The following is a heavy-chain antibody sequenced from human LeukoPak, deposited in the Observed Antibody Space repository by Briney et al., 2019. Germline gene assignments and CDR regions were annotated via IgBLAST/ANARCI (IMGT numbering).Heavy chain of an antibody. CDR1: GFTFSSYD. J-gene: IGHJ5*02. CDR2: ISYDGSNK. Sequence: GGSLRLSCAASGFTFSSYDMHWVRQAPGKGLEWVAVISYDGSNKYYADSVKGRFTISRDNSKNTLYLQMNSLRAEDTAVYYCARARLGIAVAGGHNWFDPWGQGTLVTVSS. D-gene: IGHD6-19*01. V-gene: IGHV3-30*04. CDR3: ARARLGIAVAGGHNWFDP.